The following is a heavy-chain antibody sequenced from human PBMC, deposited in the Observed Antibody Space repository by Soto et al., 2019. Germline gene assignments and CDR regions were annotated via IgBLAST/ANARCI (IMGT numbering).Heavy chain of an antibody. V-gene: IGHV6-1*01. CDR1: GDSVSSNSAA. J-gene: IGHJ5*02. CDR2: TYYRSKWYN. D-gene: IGHD5-12*01. Sequence: SQTLSLTCAISGDSVSSNSAAWNWIRQSPSRGLEWLGRTYYRSKWYNDYAISVKSRITINPDTSKNQFSLQLNSVIPEDTAVYSSARAHLASDRYTLQPFYPWGQETLVTVSS. CDR3: ARAHLASDRYTLQPFYP.